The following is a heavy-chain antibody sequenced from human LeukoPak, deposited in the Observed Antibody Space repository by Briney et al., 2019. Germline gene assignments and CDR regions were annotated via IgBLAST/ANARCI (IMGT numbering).Heavy chain of an antibody. CDR1: GGSISTGGYY. J-gene: IGHJ4*02. Sequence: TLSLTCTVSGGSISTGGYYWSWIRQHPGKGLEWIGNIYYSGSTYYSPSLKSRVTMSVDTSKNQFSLTLISVTAADTAVYFCARAAPNYYDSSGSLRNPYFDYWGQGTLVTVSS. V-gene: IGHV4-31*03. CDR2: IYYSGST. D-gene: IGHD3-22*01. CDR3: ARAAPNYYDSSGSLRNPYFDY.